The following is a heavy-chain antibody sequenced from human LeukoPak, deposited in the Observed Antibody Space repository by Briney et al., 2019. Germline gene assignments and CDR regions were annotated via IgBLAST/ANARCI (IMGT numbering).Heavy chain of an antibody. Sequence: GASVKVSCKASGYAFTSYGISWVRQAPGQGLEWMGWISAYNGNTNYAQKLQGRVTMTTDTSTSTAYMELRSLRSDDTAVYYCARDSLYSSGLEFDYWGQGTLVTVSS. J-gene: IGHJ4*02. CDR1: GYAFTSYG. D-gene: IGHD6-25*01. V-gene: IGHV1-18*01. CDR2: ISAYNGNT. CDR3: ARDSLYSSGLEFDY.